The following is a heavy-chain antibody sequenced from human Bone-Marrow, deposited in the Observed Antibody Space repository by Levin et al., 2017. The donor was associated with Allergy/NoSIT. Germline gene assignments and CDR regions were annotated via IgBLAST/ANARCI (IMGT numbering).Heavy chain of an antibody. J-gene: IGHJ4*02. CDR1: GGSITRGDW. D-gene: IGHD5-12*01. V-gene: IGHV4-4*02. CDR2: IGYSGST. CDR3: ARLPKWQYYYFDS. Sequence: SETLSLTCVVSGGSITRGDWWSWVRQTPGKGLEWIGEIGYSGSTNYNPSLQSRVTLSIDTSKNQFSLKFTSVTAADTAVYYCARLPKWQYYYFDSWGPGTVVTVSS.